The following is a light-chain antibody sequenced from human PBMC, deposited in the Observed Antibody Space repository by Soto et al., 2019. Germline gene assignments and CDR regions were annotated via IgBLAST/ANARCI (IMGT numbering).Light chain of an antibody. V-gene: IGKV3-20*01. J-gene: IGKJ3*01. CDR1: QSVSSSY. CDR3: QHYCCCTFT. Sequence: ESVLTQSPGTLSMSPGERATLSCRASQSVSSSYSAWYQQKPGQAPRLLIYGASSRATGIPDRFSGSGSGTDFTPTISRHETEDVVVYYCQHYCCCTFTVGPGTKVDIK. CDR2: GAS.